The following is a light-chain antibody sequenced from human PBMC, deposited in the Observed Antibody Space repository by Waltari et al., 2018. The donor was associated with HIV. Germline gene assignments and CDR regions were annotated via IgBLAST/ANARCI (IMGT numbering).Light chain of an antibody. V-gene: IGLV2-14*01. CDR2: DVS. Sequence: QSALTQPASVSGSPGQSITISCTGTSSDVGGYNYVSWYQQHPGKAPKLMIYDVSNRPSGVCNRVSGSKSGNTASLTISGLQAEDEADYYCSSYTISSTLVFGGGTKLTVL. CDR1: SSDVGGYNY. J-gene: IGLJ2*01. CDR3: SSYTISSTLV.